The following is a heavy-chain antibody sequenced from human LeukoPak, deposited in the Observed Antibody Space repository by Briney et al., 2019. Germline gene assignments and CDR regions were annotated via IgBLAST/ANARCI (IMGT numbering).Heavy chain of an antibody. CDR2: ISYDGSKK. J-gene: IGHJ4*02. Sequence: GGSLRLSCAASGFTFSSYAMHWVRQAPGKGLEWVAVISYDGSKKYYADSVKGRFTISRDNSKNTLYLQMNSLRAEDTAVYYCARGPNPGAEYDSSGYYSEYFDYWGQGTLVTVSS. D-gene: IGHD3-22*01. CDR3: ARGPNPGAEYDSSGYYSEYFDY. V-gene: IGHV3-30-3*01. CDR1: GFTFSSYA.